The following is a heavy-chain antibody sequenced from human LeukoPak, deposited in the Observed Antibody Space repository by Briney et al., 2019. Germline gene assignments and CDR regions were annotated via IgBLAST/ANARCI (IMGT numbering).Heavy chain of an antibody. V-gene: IGHV3-9*01. CDR2: ISWNSGSI. CDR3: AKEFGEGYGDDYYYYGMDV. CDR1: GFTFDDYA. J-gene: IGHJ6*02. Sequence: GGSLRLSCAASGFTFDDYAMHWVRQAPGKGLEWVSGISWNSGSIGYADSVKGRFTISRDNAKNSLYLQMNSLRAEDTALYNCAKEFGEGYGDDYYYYGMDVWGQGTTVTVSS. D-gene: IGHD4-17*01.